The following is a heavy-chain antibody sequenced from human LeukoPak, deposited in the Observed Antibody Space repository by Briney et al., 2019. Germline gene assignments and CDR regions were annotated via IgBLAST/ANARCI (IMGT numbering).Heavy chain of an antibody. CDR2: INHSGST. V-gene: IGHV4-34*01. CDR1: GGSFSGYY. D-gene: IGHD3-22*01. CDR3: ARHVGYDSSGYPDY. J-gene: IGHJ4*02. Sequence: SGTLSLTCAVYGGSFSGYYWSWIRQPPGKGLEWIGEINHSGSTNYNPSLKSRVTISVDTSKNQFSLKLSSVTAADTAVYYCARHVGYDSSGYPDYWGQGTLVTVSS.